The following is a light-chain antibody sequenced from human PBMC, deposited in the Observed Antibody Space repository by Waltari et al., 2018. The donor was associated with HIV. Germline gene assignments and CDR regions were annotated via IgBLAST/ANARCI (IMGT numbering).Light chain of an antibody. V-gene: IGKV1-12*01. CDR3: QQAHSLPWT. CDR2: ASS. Sequence: SASVGDRVTITCRTSQSISTWLSWYQQKPGTAPTLLIFASSTLHSGIPGRFGGSGSGTNFTLSISNIQPDDFAIYHCQQAHSLPWTFGQGTKVE. J-gene: IGKJ1*01. CDR1: QSISTW.